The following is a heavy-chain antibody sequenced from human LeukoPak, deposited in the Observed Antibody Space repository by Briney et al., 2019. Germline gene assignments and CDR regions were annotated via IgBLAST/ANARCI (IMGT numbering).Heavy chain of an antibody. Sequence: PSETLSLTCTVSGGSISSYYWSWIRQPPGKGLEWIGYIYYSGSTNYNPSLKSRVTISVDTSKNQFSLKLSSVTAADTAVYYCASRPIAAPDDAFDIWGQGTMVTVSS. V-gene: IGHV4-59*01. J-gene: IGHJ3*02. CDR2: IYYSGST. CDR3: ASRPIAAPDDAFDI. CDR1: GGSISSYY. D-gene: IGHD6-25*01.